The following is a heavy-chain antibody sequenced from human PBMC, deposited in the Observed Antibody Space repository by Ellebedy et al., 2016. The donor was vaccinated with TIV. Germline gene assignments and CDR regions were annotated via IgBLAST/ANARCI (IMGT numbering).Heavy chain of an antibody. J-gene: IGHJ4*02. CDR2: ISNAGSTK. CDR3: ARCEVATICDY. V-gene: IGHV3-30-3*01. D-gene: IGHD5-24*01. CDR1: GFTFSTYA. Sequence: GESLKISCAASGFTFSTYAMHWVRLAPGKGLEWVAVISNAGSTKYYADSVKGRITISGDNSKNTMYLQMKTLRAEDTALYYCARCEVATICDYWGQGTLVTVSS.